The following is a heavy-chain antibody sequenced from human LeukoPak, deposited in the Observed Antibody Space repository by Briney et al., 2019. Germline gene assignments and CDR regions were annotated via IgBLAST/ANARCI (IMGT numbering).Heavy chain of an antibody. D-gene: IGHD3-16*01. Sequence: PGGSLRLSCTVSGFTVSTNSMSWVRQTPGKGLEWVSFIYSGGSTHYSDSVKGRFTISRDNSKNTLYLQMNSLRAEDTAVYYCAKDHPGYDGGYWGQGTMVTVSS. CDR3: AKDHPGYDGGY. CDR1: GFTVSTNS. CDR2: IYSGGST. V-gene: IGHV3-53*05. J-gene: IGHJ4*02.